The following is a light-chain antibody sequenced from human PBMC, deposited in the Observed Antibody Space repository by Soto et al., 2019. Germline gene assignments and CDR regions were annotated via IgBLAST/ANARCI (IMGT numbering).Light chain of an antibody. V-gene: IGLV2-18*02. CDR1: SSDVGSYYR. J-gene: IGLJ1*01. Sequence: QSALTQPPSVSGSPGQSVAISCTGTSSDVGSYYRVSWYQQPPGTAPKLMIYDVRNRPSGVSDRFSGSKSGNTASLTISGLQAEDEADYYCSSYTSSSTHVFGTGTKVTVL. CDR3: SSYTSSSTHV. CDR2: DVR.